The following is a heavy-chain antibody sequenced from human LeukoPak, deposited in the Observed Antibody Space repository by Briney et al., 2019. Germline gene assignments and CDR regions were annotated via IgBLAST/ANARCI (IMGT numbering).Heavy chain of an antibody. CDR2: INHRGST. CDR1: GGSFSGYY. Sequence: SETLSLTCAVYGGSFSGYYWSWIRQPPGKGLEWIGEINHRGSTNYNPSLKSRVTISVDTSKNQFSLKLSSVTAADTAVYYCARVLGRKNYFDYWGQGTLVTVSS. V-gene: IGHV4-34*01. CDR3: ARVLGRKNYFDY. J-gene: IGHJ4*02.